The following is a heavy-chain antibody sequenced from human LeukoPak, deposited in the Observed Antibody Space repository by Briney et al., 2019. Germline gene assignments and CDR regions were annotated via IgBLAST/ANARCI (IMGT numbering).Heavy chain of an antibody. CDR2: IIPIFGTA. J-gene: IGHJ6*03. CDR3: ARQNYYDSSGYDRCPYYYYYMDV. D-gene: IGHD3-22*01. V-gene: IGHV1-69*05. CDR1: GGTFSSYA. Sequence: SVKVSCKASGGTFSSYAISWVRQAPGQGLEWMGGIIPIFGTANYAQKFQGRVTITTDESTSTAYMELSSLRSEDTAVYYCARQNYYDSSGYDRCPYYYYYMDVWGKGTTVTVSS.